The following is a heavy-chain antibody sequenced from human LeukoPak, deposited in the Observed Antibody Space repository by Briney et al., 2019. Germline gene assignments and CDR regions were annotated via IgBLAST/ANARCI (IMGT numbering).Heavy chain of an antibody. CDR3: ARGLLSRFGEEYYYYMDV. CDR2: INHSGST. V-gene: IGHV4-34*01. CDR1: GGSFSGYY. D-gene: IGHD3-10*01. Sequence: PSETLSLTCAVYGGSFSGYYWSWIRQPPGKGLEWIGEINHSGSTNYNPFLKSRVTISVDTSKNQFSLKLSSVTAADTAVYYCARGLLSRFGEEYYYYMDVWGKGTTVTVSS. J-gene: IGHJ6*03.